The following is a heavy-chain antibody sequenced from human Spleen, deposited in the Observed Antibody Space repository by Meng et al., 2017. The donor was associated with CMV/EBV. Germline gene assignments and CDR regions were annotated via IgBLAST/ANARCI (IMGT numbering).Heavy chain of an antibody. V-gene: IGHV3-21*01. CDR3: ARDSGLGSYKVDQ. CDR2: ISSSSSYI. D-gene: IGHD3-10*01. Sequence: GESLKISCAASGFTFSSYTMNWVRQAPGKGLEWVSSISSSSSYIYYGDSVKGRFTISRDNAKNTLYLQMNSLRGEDTAVYYCARDSGLGSYKVDQWGQGTLVTVSS. CDR1: GFTFSSYT. J-gene: IGHJ4*02.